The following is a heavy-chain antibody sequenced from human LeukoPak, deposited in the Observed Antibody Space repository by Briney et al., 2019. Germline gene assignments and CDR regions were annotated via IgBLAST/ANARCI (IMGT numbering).Heavy chain of an antibody. D-gene: IGHD3-10*01. CDR1: RFDFHNYV. V-gene: IGHV3-30-3*01. CDR3: VREGYYESGSSPTFYFDY. Sequence: GGSLRLSCAASRFDFHNYVIHWVRQAPGKGLEWVAVISYAVNIKYYADSVKGRFTISRDSSSKTVFLQMNSLRTEDTAVYYCVREGYYESGSSPTFYFDYWGQGTLITVSS. CDR2: ISYAVNIK. J-gene: IGHJ4*02.